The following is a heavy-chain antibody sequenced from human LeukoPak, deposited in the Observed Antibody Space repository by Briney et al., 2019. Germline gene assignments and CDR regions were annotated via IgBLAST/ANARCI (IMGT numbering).Heavy chain of an antibody. D-gene: IGHD3-22*01. V-gene: IGHV1-3*01. CDR3: ARDSSGYYGY. Sequence: ASVKVSCKASGYTFTSYAMHWVRQAPGQRLEWMGWINPGNGNTKYSQKFQGRVTITRDTSASTAYMELSSLRSEDTAVYYCARDSSGYYGYWGQGTLVTVSS. CDR2: INPGNGNT. J-gene: IGHJ4*02. CDR1: GYTFTSYA.